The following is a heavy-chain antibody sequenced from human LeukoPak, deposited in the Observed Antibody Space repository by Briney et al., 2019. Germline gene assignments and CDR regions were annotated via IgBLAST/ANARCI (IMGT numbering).Heavy chain of an antibody. CDR3: ARDGQYGSGSWDYLDAFDI. CDR1: GFTFSSYG. D-gene: IGHD3-10*01. Sequence: GGSLRLSCAASGFTFSSYGMHWVRQAPGKGLEWVAVISYDGSNKYYADSVKGRFTISRDNSKNTLYLQMNSLRAEDTAVYYCARDGQYGSGSWDYLDAFDIWGQGTMVTVSS. CDR2: ISYDGSNK. J-gene: IGHJ3*02. V-gene: IGHV3-30*03.